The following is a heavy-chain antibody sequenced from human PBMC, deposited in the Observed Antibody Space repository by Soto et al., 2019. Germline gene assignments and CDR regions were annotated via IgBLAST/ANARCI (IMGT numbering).Heavy chain of an antibody. V-gene: IGHV4-4*02. CDR1: GGSISSSNW. J-gene: IGHJ6*02. Sequence: QVQLQESGPGLVKPSGTLSLTCAVSGGSISSSNWWRWVRQPPGKGLEWIGEIYHSGSTNYNPSLKSRVTISVDKSKNQFSLKLSSVTAADTAVYYCARVYGYSSGSSFYYYGMDVWGQGTTVTVSS. CDR3: ARVYGYSSGSSFYYYGMDV. D-gene: IGHD6-19*01. CDR2: IYHSGST.